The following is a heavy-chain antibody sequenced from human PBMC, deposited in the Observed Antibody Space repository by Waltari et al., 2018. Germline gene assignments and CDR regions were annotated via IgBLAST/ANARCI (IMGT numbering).Heavy chain of an antibody. CDR1: GGSFSGYY. Sequence: QVQLQQWGAGLLKPSETLSLTCAVYGGSFSGYYWSWIRQPPGKGLEWIGEINHSGSTNVHPSLKIGVTISVDTSKNHFSLKLSSVTAADTAVYYCARSYYDYVWGRYPSGFDYWGQGTLVTVSS. V-gene: IGHV4-34*01. D-gene: IGHD3-16*01. CDR2: INHSGST. CDR3: ARSYYDYVWGRYPSGFDY. J-gene: IGHJ4*02.